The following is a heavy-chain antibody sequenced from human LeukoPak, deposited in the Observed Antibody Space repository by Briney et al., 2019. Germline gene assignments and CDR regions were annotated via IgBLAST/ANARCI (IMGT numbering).Heavy chain of an antibody. V-gene: IGHV3-30*02. CDR3: AKSSGPGYQSDGFHI. CDR1: GFTFSTYG. Sequence: AGGSLRLSCAASGFTFSTYGMHWVRQSPGKGLEWVTHIRSDGSNKYYADSVKGRFTVSRDYPENTLYLQMNSLKTEDTAVYYCAKSSGPGYQSDGFHIWGQGTMVTVSS. D-gene: IGHD3-9*01. J-gene: IGHJ3*02. CDR2: IRSDGSNK.